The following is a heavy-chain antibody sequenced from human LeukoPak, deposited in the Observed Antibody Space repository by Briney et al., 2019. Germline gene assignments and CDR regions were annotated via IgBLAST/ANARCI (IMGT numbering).Heavy chain of an antibody. Sequence: PGGSLRLSCAASGFTFSSYAMHWVRQAPGKGLEWVSSISSSSSYIYYADSVKGRFTISRDNAKNSLYLQMNSLRAEDTAVYYCARGYSDFWSGYIDYWGQGTLVTVSS. V-gene: IGHV3-21*01. CDR1: GFTFSSYA. J-gene: IGHJ4*02. CDR3: ARGYSDFWSGYIDY. D-gene: IGHD3-3*01. CDR2: ISSSSSYI.